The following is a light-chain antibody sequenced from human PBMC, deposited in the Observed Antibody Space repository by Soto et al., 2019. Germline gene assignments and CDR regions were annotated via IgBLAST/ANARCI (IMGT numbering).Light chain of an antibody. V-gene: IGKV3-15*01. CDR2: GAS. CDR3: QQYNNWQT. J-gene: IGKJ1*01. Sequence: EIVMTQSPATLSVSPGERATLSCRASQSVSSNLAWYQQKPGPAPRPLIYGASTRATGIPARFSGSGSGTEFTHTISSLQSEEFAVYYCQQYNNWQTFGQGTKVEIK. CDR1: QSVSSN.